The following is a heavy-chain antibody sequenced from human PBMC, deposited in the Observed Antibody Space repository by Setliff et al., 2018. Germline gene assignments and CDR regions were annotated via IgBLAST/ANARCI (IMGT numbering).Heavy chain of an antibody. D-gene: IGHD1-1*01. CDR1: GYSFSDFY. V-gene: IGHV1-2*02. J-gene: IGHJ4*02. CDR2: INPKSGVT. CDR3: AKGGGRYHSDS. Sequence: GASVKVSCKASGYSFSDFYIHWVRQVPGRGPEWMGSINPKSGVTRYVQKFQGRVTITRDTSISTAYMELSSLRSDDTAVYYCAKGGGRYHSDSWGQGILVTVS.